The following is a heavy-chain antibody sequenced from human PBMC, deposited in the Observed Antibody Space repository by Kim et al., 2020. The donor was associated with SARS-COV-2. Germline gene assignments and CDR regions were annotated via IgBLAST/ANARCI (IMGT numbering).Heavy chain of an antibody. D-gene: IGHD7-27*01. CDR1: GFTFSRSW. CDR3: ARVGHLGADYWGAPLYYFAD. V-gene: IGHV3-74*01. Sequence: GGSLRLSCAASGFTFSRSWMHWVRQAPGKGLVWVARINSDGSSTSYADSVKGRFTISRDNAKNTLYLQMNRLRAEDTAVYYCARVGHLGADYWGAPLYYFADWGQGSLLTLPS. J-gene: IGHJ4*02. CDR2: INSDGSST.